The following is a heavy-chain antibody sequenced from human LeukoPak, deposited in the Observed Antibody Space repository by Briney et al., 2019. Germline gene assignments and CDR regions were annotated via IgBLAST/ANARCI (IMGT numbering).Heavy chain of an antibody. Sequence: AGGSLRLSCAASGFSFGDSDMNWFRQAPGEGPQWVANINYLGLRTYYADSVKGRFTIARDNSKNMLFLQMDGLRVEDTALYYCVKDPNWEGGYWGQGTLVTVSS. V-gene: IGHV3-23*01. CDR3: VKDPNWEGGY. CDR1: GFSFGDSD. D-gene: IGHD1-26*01. CDR2: INYLGLRT. J-gene: IGHJ4*02.